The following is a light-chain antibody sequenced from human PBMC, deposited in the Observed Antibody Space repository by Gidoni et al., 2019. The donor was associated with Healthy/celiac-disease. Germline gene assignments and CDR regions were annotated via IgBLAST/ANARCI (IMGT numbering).Light chain of an antibody. Sequence: SYELTQSPSVSVSPGQTASITCSGAKLGDKYATWYQQKPGQSPVVVVHQDNKRPSGIPERFSGSNSGNTATLTISGTQAMDEAEYYCQTWDSSTAVFGGGTKLTVL. J-gene: IGLJ3*02. CDR3: QTWDSSTAV. CDR1: KLGDKY. CDR2: QDN. V-gene: IGLV3-1*01.